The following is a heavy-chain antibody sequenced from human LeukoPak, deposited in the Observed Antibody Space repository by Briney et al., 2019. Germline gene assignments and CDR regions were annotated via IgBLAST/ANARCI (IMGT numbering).Heavy chain of an antibody. V-gene: IGHV3-23*01. D-gene: IGHD7-27*01. CDR3: AKDLGVALGMRHDAFDI. CDR1: GFTFSSYA. Sequence: PGGSLRLSCAASGFTFSSYAMSWVRQAPGKGLEWVSAISGSGGSTYYADSVKGRFTISRDNSKNTLYLQMNSLRAEDTAVYYCAKDLGVALGMRHDAFDIWGQGTMVTVSS. J-gene: IGHJ3*02. CDR2: ISGSGGST.